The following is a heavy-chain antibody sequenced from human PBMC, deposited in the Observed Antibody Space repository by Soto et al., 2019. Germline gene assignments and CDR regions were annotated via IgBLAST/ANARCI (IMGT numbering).Heavy chain of an antibody. D-gene: IGHD2-15*01. CDR2: ISGSGGST. CDR3: ARVVVAATAPSSPYFDY. CDR1: GFTFSSYA. V-gene: IGHV3-23*01. J-gene: IGHJ4*02. Sequence: GGSLRLSCAASGFTFSSYAMSWVRQAPGKGLEWVSAISGSGGSTYYADSVKGRFTISRDNSKNTLYLQMNSLRAEDTAVYYCARVVVAATAPSSPYFDYWGQGTLVTVSS.